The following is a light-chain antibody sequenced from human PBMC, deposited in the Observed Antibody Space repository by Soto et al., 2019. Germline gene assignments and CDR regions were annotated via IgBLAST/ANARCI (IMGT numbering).Light chain of an antibody. CDR1: SSDVGGYHY. J-gene: IGLJ3*02. V-gene: IGLV2-14*03. Sequence: QAVVTQPASVSGSRGQSITISCTGTSSDVGGYHYVSWYQQHPGKAPKLIISDVSNRPSGVSYRFSGSKSGNTASLTISGLQADDEADYYCSSYTDSSTVLFGGGTKVTVL. CDR3: SSYTDSSTVL. CDR2: DVS.